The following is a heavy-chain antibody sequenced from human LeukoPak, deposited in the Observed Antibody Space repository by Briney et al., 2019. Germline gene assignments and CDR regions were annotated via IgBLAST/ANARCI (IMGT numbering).Heavy chain of an antibody. V-gene: IGHV4-34*01. CDR2: INHSGST. D-gene: IGHD3-10*01. CDR3: ARGRRKYYGSGRSKNWFDP. Sequence: SETLSLTCAVYGGSFSGYYWSWIRQPPGKGLEWIGEINHSGSTNYNPSLKSRVTISVDTSKNQFSLKLSSVTAADTAVYYCARGRRKYYGSGRSKNWFDPWGQGTLVTVSS. CDR1: GGSFSGYY. J-gene: IGHJ5*02.